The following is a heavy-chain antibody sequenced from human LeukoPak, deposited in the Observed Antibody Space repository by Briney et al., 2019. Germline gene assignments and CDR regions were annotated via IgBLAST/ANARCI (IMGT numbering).Heavy chain of an antibody. CDR3: ASGLVGATTFDY. V-gene: IGHV1-69*13. CDR2: IIPIFGTA. Sequence: SVKVSCKASGGTFSSYAISWVRQAPGQGLEWMGGIIPIFGTANYAQKFQGRVTITADESTSTAYMELSGLRSEDTAVYYCASGLVGATTFDYWGQGTLVTVSS. J-gene: IGHJ4*02. D-gene: IGHD1-26*01. CDR1: GGTFSSYA.